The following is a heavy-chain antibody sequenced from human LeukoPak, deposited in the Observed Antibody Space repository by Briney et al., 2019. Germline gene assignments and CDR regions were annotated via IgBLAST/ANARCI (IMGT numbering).Heavy chain of an antibody. CDR3: AKGPNDYGDYLFDY. J-gene: IGHJ4*02. Sequence: GGSLRLSCAASGFTVSSNYMSWVRQAPGKGLEWVSVIYSGGSRYYADSVKGRFTISRDNSKNSLYLQMNSLRAEDTALYYCAKGPNDYGDYLFDYWGQGTLVTVSS. CDR2: IYSGGSR. D-gene: IGHD4-17*01. V-gene: IGHV3-53*05. CDR1: GFTVSSNY.